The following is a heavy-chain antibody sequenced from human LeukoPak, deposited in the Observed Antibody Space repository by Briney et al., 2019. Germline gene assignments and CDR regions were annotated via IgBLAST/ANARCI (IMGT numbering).Heavy chain of an antibody. D-gene: IGHD2-15*01. J-gene: IGHJ4*02. Sequence: SETLSLTCAVYGGSFSGYYWSWIRQPPGKGLEWIGEINHSGSTNYNPSLKSRVTISVDTSKNQFSLKLSPVTAADTAVYYCARGSSLDCSGGSCYSRRNYFDYWGQGTLVTVSS. V-gene: IGHV4-34*01. CDR3: ARGSSLDCSGGSCYSRRNYFDY. CDR1: GGSFSGYY. CDR2: INHSGST.